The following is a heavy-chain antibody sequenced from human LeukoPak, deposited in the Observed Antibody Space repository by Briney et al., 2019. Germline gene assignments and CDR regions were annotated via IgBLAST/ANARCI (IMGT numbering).Heavy chain of an antibody. CDR1: GFTFSSYA. J-gene: IGHJ4*02. V-gene: IGHV3-23*01. Sequence: GGSLRLSCAASGFTFSSYAMSWVRQAPGKGLEWVLGISGSGGSTYYADSVKGRFTISRDNSKNTLYLQMNSLRAEDTAVYYCAKERAGLFFGVVIDYWGQGTLVTVSS. CDR3: AKERAGLFFGVVIDY. CDR2: ISGSGGST. D-gene: IGHD3-3*01.